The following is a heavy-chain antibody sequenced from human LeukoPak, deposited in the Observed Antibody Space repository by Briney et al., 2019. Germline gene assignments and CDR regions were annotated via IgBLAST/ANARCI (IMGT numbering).Heavy chain of an antibody. J-gene: IGHJ4*02. CDR3: ARENIKQWLI. D-gene: IGHD6-19*01. V-gene: IGHV4-39*07. CDR2: VYYSGST. Sequence: SETLSLTCTVSGVSISSSTYYWGWIRQPPGKGLEWIGSVYYSGSTHYNPSLKSRVTISVDTSKNQFSLKLSSVSAADTAVYYCARENIKQWLIWGQGILVTVSS. CDR1: GVSISSSTYY.